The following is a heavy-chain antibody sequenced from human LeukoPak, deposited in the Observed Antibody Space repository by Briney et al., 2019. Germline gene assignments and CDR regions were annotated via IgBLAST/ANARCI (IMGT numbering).Heavy chain of an antibody. Sequence: SKTLSLTCTVFGASISSYYWSWIRQPPRKGLGWIGDIYYSVSTNYNPSLKSRVTISVDTSKNQFSLKLSSVTAADPAVYYCAGGRRDSGSYGSFVYYYYYYMDVWGKGTTVTVSS. J-gene: IGHJ6*03. D-gene: IGHD3-10*01. V-gene: IGHV4-59*01. CDR3: AGGRRDSGSYGSFVYYYYYYMDV. CDR1: GASISSYY. CDR2: IYYSVST.